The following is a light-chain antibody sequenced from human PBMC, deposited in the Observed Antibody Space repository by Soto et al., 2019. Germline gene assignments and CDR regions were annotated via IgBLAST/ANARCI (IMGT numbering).Light chain of an antibody. CDR3: LQDYSYPRT. Sequence: AIQMTQSPSSLSASVGDRVTITCRASQGIRDDLAWYQQRPGKAPMILIYAASSLQSGVPSRFSGSGSGTDFTLTISSLQPEDFGTYYCLQDYSYPRTFGQGTRVDIK. CDR1: QGIRDD. J-gene: IGKJ1*01. V-gene: IGKV1-6*01. CDR2: AAS.